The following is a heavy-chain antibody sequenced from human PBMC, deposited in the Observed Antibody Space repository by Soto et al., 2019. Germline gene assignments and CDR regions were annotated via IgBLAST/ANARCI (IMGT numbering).Heavy chain of an antibody. V-gene: IGHV1-46*01. J-gene: IGHJ4*02. CDR2: IKPSGGST. D-gene: IGHD5-12*01. CDR3: ASDRGYESIADY. Sequence: ASLKVSYKTSGYTFTSCYMHWVRQAPGQGLEWMGIIKPSGGSTSYAQKCQVRVTMTRGTSTSTVYMELSSLRSEDTALYYCASDRGYESIADYWGQGTLVTVSS. CDR1: GYTFTSCY.